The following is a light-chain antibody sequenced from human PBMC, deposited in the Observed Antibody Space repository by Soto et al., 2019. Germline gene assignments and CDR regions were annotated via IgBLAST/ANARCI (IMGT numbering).Light chain of an antibody. CDR2: AAS. CDR1: QNIKYY. CDR3: QQSFNTPT. J-gene: IGKJ1*01. Sequence: DIQMTQSPSSLSLSVGDRVTITCRASQNIKYYLNWYQQKPGKAPKPLIYAASSLENGVPSRFSGSGSGSDFTLIISSLQPEDCATYYCQQSFNTPTFGQGTRVEV. V-gene: IGKV1-39*01.